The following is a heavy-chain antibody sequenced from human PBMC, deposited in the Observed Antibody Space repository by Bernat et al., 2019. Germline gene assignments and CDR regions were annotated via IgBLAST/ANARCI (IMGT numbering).Heavy chain of an antibody. Sequence: QVQLVESGGGVVQPGRSLRLSCAASGFTLSSHGMHWVRQAPGKGLEWVAVISYDGSTKYYGDSGKGRFTMSRDNSKNTLYLQMNSLRAEDTAVYYCTKEGGAAGSSYQAYFDYWGQGTLVTVSS. J-gene: IGHJ4*02. D-gene: IGHD6-13*01. CDR2: ISYDGSTK. CDR3: TKEGGAAGSSYQAYFDY. V-gene: IGHV3-30*18. CDR1: GFTLSSHG.